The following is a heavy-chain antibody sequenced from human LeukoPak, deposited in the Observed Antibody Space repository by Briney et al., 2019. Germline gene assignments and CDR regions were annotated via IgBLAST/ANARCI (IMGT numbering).Heavy chain of an antibody. J-gene: IGHJ4*02. CDR3: ARLYDFWGGYLDY. D-gene: IGHD3-3*01. CDR2: IYHSGST. V-gene: IGHV4-30-2*01. CDR1: GGSISSGGYY. Sequence: SQTLSLTCTVSGGSISSGGYYWSWIRQPPGKGLEWIGYIYHSGSTYYNPSLKSRVTISVDRSKNQFSLKLSSVTAADTAVYYCARLYDFWGGYLDYWGQGTLVTVSS.